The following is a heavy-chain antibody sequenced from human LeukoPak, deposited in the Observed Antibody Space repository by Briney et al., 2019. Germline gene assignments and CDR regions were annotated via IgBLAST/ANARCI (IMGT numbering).Heavy chain of an antibody. D-gene: IGHD1-26*01. CDR2: IFTSGGNS. V-gene: IGHV4-61*02. Sequence: SETLSLTCSVSGVSISSGTYYWTWIRQPAGKGLEWIGRIFTSGGNSNYNPSLKSRATILVDTSKNQVSLKLSSVTAADTAMYYCARAPLPEDYFDYWGQGTLVTVSS. CDR3: ARAPLPEDYFDY. CDR1: GVSISSGTYY. J-gene: IGHJ4*02.